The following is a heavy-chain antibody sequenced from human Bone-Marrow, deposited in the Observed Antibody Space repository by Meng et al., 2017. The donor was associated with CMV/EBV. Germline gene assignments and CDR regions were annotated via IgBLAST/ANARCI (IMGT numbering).Heavy chain of an antibody. D-gene: IGHD6-6*01. CDR1: GFTFTSSA. CDR2: IVVGSGNT. Sequence: SVKVSCKASGFTFTSSAVQWVRQARGQRLEWVGWIVVGSGNTNYAQKFQERVTITRDMSTSTAYMELSSLRSEDTAVYYCAAESISNEYGMDVWGQGTTVTVSS. CDR3: AAESISNEYGMDV. J-gene: IGHJ6*02. V-gene: IGHV1-58*01.